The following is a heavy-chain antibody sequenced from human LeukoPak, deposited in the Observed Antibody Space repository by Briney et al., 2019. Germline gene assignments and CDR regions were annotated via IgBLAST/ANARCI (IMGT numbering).Heavy chain of an antibody. V-gene: IGHV3-30*18. D-gene: IGHD5-12*01. Sequence: GGSLRLSCAASGFTFSSYGMHWVRQAPGKGLEWVAVISYDGSNKYYADSVKGRFTISRDNSKNTPYLQMNSLRAEDTAVYYCAKGGYSGYDHWFDPWGQGTLVTVSS. CDR3: AKGGYSGYDHWFDP. CDR2: ISYDGSNK. J-gene: IGHJ5*02. CDR1: GFTFSSYG.